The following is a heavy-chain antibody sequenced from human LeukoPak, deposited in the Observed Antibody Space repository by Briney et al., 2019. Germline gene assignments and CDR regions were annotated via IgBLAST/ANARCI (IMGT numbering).Heavy chain of an antibody. V-gene: IGHV2-5*01. CDR1: GFSLSTSGVG. CDR2: IYWNDDK. D-gene: IGHD6-13*01. J-gene: IGHJ4*02. Sequence: SGPTLVKPPQTLTLTCTFSGFSLSTSGVGGGWIRQPPGKALEWLSLIYWNDDKRYSPSLKSRLTITKDTSKNQVVLTMTNMDPVDTATYYCAHRQGEFIAAAGAAYLFDYWGQGTLVTVSS. CDR3: AHRQGEFIAAAGAAYLFDY.